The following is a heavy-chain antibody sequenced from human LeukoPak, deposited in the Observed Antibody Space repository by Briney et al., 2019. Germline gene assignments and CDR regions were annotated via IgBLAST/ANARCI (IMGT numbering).Heavy chain of an antibody. V-gene: IGHV1-2*02. CDR1: GYTFTTYY. J-gene: IGHJ3*02. D-gene: IGHD5-18*01. CDR2: INPNSGGT. Sequence: ASVKVSCKASGYTFTTYYIHWVRQAPGQGLEWMGWINPNSGGTNYAQKFQGRVTMTRDTSISTAYMELSRLRSDDTAVYYCAGEYSYGAFDIWGQGTMVTVSS. CDR3: AGEYSYGAFDI.